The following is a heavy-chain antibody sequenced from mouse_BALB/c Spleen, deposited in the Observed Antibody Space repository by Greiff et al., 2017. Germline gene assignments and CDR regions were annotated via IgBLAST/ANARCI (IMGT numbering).Heavy chain of an antibody. Sequence: VKVVESGPELVKPGASVRISCKASGYTFTSYYIHWVKQRPGQGLEWIGWIYPGNVNTKYNEKFKGKATLTADKSSSTAYMQLSSLTSEDSAVYFCARRDYDYDYFDYWGQGTTLTVSS. D-gene: IGHD2-4*01. J-gene: IGHJ2*01. V-gene: IGHV1S56*01. CDR1: GYTFTSYY. CDR2: IYPGNVNT. CDR3: ARRDYDYDYFDY.